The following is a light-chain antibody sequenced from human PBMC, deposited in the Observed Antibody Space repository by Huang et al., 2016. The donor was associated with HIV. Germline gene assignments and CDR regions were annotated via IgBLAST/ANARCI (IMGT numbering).Light chain of an antibody. CDR2: DVS. Sequence: DIVMTQTSSLSVSPGQSASISCNSSQALLKNDGNIHLSWYLQKPGQPPQLLIYDVSHRFSGVPDRISGSGSGTRFTLSISRVEAGDIGIYYCAQNTQFPLTFGGGT. J-gene: IGKJ4*01. CDR3: AQNTQFPLT. V-gene: IGKV2D-29*01. CDR1: QALLKNDGNIH.